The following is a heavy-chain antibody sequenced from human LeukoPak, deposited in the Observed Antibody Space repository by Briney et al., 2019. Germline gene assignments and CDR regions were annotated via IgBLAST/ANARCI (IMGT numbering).Heavy chain of an antibody. J-gene: IGHJ5*02. V-gene: IGHV1-18*01. CDR1: GYTFTSYG. CDR2: ISAYNGNT. CDR3: ARDQQYQLLPWFDP. D-gene: IGHD2-2*01. Sequence: ASVKVSCKASGYTFTSYGISWVRQAPGQGLEWMGWISAYNGNTNYAQKLQGRVTMTTDTSTSTAYMELRSLRSDDTAVYYCARDQQYQLLPWFDPWGQGTLVTVSS.